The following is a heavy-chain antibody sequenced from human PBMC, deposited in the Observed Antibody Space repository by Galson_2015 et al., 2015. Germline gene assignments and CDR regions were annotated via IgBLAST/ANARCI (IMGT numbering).Heavy chain of an antibody. CDR2: IKSKTDGGTT. Sequence: SLRLSCAASGFTFSNAWMSWVRQAPGKGLEWVGRIKSKTDGGTTDYAAPVKGRFTISRDDSKNTLYLQMNSLKTEDTAVYYCTTTFDPLIAAADLEYFQHWGQGTLVTVSS. D-gene: IGHD6-13*01. J-gene: IGHJ1*01. CDR1: GFTFSNAW. V-gene: IGHV3-15*01. CDR3: TTTFDPLIAAADLEYFQH.